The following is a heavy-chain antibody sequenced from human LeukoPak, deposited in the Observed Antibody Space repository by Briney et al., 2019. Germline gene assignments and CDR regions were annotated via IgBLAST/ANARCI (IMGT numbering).Heavy chain of an antibody. CDR3: ARHADCFGDYYRN. CDR1: GGSINSNYDY. CDR2: VAYNGNT. D-gene: IGHD2-21*02. Sequence: SETLSLTCSVSGGSINSNYDYWGWIRQPPGKGLEWIGSVAYNGNTFHNPSLKSRLTIYSDTSKNQFSLRLNSVTAADTAVYYCARHADCFGDYYRNWGQGTLVTVSS. J-gene: IGHJ4*02. V-gene: IGHV4-39*01.